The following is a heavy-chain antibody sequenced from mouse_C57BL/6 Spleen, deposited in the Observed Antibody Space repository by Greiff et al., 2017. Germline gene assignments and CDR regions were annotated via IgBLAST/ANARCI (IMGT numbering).Heavy chain of an antibody. D-gene: IGHD1-1*01. CDR1: GFTFSSYA. V-gene: IGHV5-9-1*02. J-gene: IGHJ4*01. CDR3: TREDTYGSSPRGAMDY. CDR2: ISSGGDYI. Sequence: EVKLMESGEGLVKPGGSLKLSCAASGFTFSSYAMSWVRQTPEKRLEWVAYISSGGDYIYYADTVKGRFTISRDNARNTLYLQMSSLKSEDTAMYYCTREDTYGSSPRGAMDYWGQGTSVTVSS.